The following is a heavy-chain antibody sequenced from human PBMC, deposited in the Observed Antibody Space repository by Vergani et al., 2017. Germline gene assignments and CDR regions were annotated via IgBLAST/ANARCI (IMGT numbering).Heavy chain of an antibody. J-gene: IGHJ5*02. D-gene: IGHD6-19*01. V-gene: IGHV1-3*01. Sequence: QVQLVQSGAEVKKPGASVKVSCKASGYTFTSYAMHWVRQAPGQRLGWMGWINAGNGNTKYSQKFQGRVTITRDTSASTAYMELSSLRSEDTAVYYWASLERHSSGWYSWFDPWGQGTLVTVSS. CDR1: GYTFTSYA. CDR3: ASLERHSSGWYSWFDP. CDR2: INAGNGNT.